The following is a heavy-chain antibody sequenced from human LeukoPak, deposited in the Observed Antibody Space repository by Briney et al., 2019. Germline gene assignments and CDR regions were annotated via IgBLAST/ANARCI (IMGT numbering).Heavy chain of an antibody. CDR1: GGSFSGYY. J-gene: IGHJ4*02. D-gene: IGHD2-15*01. V-gene: IGHV4-34*01. CDR2: INHSGST. CDR3: ARAPVQCSGGSCYSFDY. Sequence: NPSETLSLTCAVYGGSFSGYYWSWIRQPTGKGLEWIGEINHSGSTIYNPSLKSRVTISVDTSKNQFSLKLSSVTAADTAVYYCARAPVQCSGGSCYSFDYWGQGTLVTVSS.